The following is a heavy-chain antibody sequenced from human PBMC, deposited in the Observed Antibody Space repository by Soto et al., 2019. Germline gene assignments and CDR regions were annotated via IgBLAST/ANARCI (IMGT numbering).Heavy chain of an antibody. CDR3: VKDRVESGLGEVDY. J-gene: IGHJ4*02. CDR2: ISYDGSKK. D-gene: IGHD3-16*01. V-gene: IGHV3-30*18. Sequence: QVQLVESGGGVVQPGRSLRLSCAATGFTFSTYGTHWVRQAPGKGLEGVAVISYDGSKKYYADSVKGRFTISRDNSKSTLYLQMNSLRADDTAVYYCVKDRVESGLGEVDYWGQGTLVTVSS. CDR1: GFTFSTYG.